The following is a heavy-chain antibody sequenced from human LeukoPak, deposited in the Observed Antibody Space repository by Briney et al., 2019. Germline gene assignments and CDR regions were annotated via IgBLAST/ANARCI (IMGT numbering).Heavy chain of an antibody. CDR1: GYSFTSYW. V-gene: IGHV5-51*01. CDR2: IYPGDSDT. CDR3: ARQGIAARPGHYYHYMDV. Sequence: GESLKISCKGSGYSFTSYWIGWVRQMPGKGLEWMGIIYPGDSDTRYSPSFQGQVTISADKSISTAYLQWSSLKASDTATYYCARQGIAARPGHYYHYMDVWGKGTTVTVSS. D-gene: IGHD6-6*01. J-gene: IGHJ6*03.